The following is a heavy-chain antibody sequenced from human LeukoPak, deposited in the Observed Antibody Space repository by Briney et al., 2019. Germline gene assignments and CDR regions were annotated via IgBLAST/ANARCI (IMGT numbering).Heavy chain of an antibody. Sequence: GGSLRLSCAASGLTFSGYDMHWVRQAPGKGLEWVALIWYDESNKDYADSVKGRFTISRDNSKNTLYLQMNSPRAEDTAVYYCARPHCTSTSCSRHFDYWGQGTLVTVSS. J-gene: IGHJ4*02. CDR2: IWYDESNK. CDR1: GLTFSGYD. V-gene: IGHV3-33*08. D-gene: IGHD2-2*01. CDR3: ARPHCTSTSCSRHFDY.